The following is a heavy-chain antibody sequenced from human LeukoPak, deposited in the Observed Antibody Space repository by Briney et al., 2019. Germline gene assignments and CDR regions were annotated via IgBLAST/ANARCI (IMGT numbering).Heavy chain of an antibody. CDR2: ISSSGSTI. Sequence: GGSLRLSCAASGFTFSSYEMNWVRQAPGKGLEWVSYISSSGSTIYYADSVKGRFTISRDNAKNSLYLQMNSLRAEDTAVYYCARDPWYYDSSGYPDYWGQGTLVTVSS. CDR3: ARDPWYYDSSGYPDY. D-gene: IGHD3-22*01. V-gene: IGHV3-48*03. J-gene: IGHJ4*02. CDR1: GFTFSSYE.